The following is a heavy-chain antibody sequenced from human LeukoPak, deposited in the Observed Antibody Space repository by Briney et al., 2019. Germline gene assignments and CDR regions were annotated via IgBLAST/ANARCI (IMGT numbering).Heavy chain of an antibody. CDR3: ARTDCGGDCYFDY. V-gene: IGHV3-53*01. D-gene: IGHD2-21*02. Sequence: GGSLRLSCAASGFTVSSNYMSWVRQAPGKGLEWVSVIYSGDSTYYADSVKGRFTISRDNSKNTLYLQMNSLRAEDTAVYYCARTDCGGDCYFDYWGQGTLVTVSS. CDR1: GFTVSSNY. CDR2: IYSGDST. J-gene: IGHJ4*02.